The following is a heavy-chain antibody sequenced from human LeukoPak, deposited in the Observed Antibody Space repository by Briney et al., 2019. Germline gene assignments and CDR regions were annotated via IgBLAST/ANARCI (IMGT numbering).Heavy chain of an antibody. D-gene: IGHD6-13*01. CDR1: GGSISSYY. Sequence: SETLSLTCTVSGGSISSYYWSWIRQPSGKGLEWIGYIYYSGSTNYNPSLKSRVTISVDTSKNQFSLKLSSVTAADTAVYYCARDPGYSSSWYDYWGQGTLVTVSS. J-gene: IGHJ4*02. CDR2: IYYSGST. CDR3: ARDPGYSSSWYDY. V-gene: IGHV4-59*01.